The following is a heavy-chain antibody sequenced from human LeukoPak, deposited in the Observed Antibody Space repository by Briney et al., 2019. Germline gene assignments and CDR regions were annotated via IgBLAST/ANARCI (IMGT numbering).Heavy chain of an antibody. CDR3: AKDRRDQLLYSAFDI. Sequence: GGSLRLSCAASGFTFSSYAMSWVRQAPGKGLEWVSAISGSGGSTYYADSVKGRFTISRDNSKNTLYLQMNSLRAKDTAVYYCAKDRRDQLLYSAFDIWGQGTMVTVSS. D-gene: IGHD2-2*02. J-gene: IGHJ3*02. V-gene: IGHV3-23*01. CDR2: ISGSGGST. CDR1: GFTFSSYA.